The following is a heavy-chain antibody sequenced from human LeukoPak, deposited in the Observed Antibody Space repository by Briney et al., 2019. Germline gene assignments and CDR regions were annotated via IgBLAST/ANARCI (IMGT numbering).Heavy chain of an antibody. CDR1: GGSISSYY. V-gene: IGHV4-4*07. J-gene: IGHJ5*02. Sequence: SETLSLTCTVSGGSISSYYWSWIRQPAGKGLEWIGRIYTSGSTNYNPSLKSRVTMSVDTSNNQFSLKLSSVTAADTAVYYCARDYGRITIFGVVMGNWFDPWGQGTLVTVSS. D-gene: IGHD3-3*01. CDR2: IYTSGST. CDR3: ARDYGRITIFGVVMGNWFDP.